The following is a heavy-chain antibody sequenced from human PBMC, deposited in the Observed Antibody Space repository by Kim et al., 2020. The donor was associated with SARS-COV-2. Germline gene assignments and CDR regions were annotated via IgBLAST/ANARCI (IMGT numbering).Heavy chain of an antibody. CDR3: ARSLAVAGGSGWFDP. D-gene: IGHD6-19*01. CDR2: IYYSGST. Sequence: SETLSLTCTVSGGSISSYYWSWIRQPPGKGLEWIGYIYYSGSTNYNPSLKSRVTISVDTSKNQFSLKLSSVTAADTAVYYCARSLAVAGGSGWFDPWGQGTLVTVSS. CDR1: GGSISSYY. V-gene: IGHV4-59*01. J-gene: IGHJ5*02.